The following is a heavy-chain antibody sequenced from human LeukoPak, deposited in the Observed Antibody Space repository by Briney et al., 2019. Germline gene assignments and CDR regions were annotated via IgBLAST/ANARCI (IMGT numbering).Heavy chain of an antibody. CDR1: GGSISSYY. J-gene: IGHJ5*02. D-gene: IGHD1-14*01. CDR2: IYYSGST. V-gene: IGHV4-59*01. Sequence: SETLSLTCTVSGGSISSYYWSWIRQPPGKGLEWIGYIYYSGSTNYNPSLKSRVTISVDTSKNQFSLKLRSVTAADTAVYYCACSAGRAGFYPWGQGTLVTVSS. CDR3: ACSAGRAGFYP.